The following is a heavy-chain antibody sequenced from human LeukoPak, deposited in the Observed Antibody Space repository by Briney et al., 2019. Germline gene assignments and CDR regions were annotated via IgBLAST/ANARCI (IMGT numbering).Heavy chain of an antibody. J-gene: IGHJ4*02. D-gene: IGHD3-10*01. CDR3: AKLSLSGRSQSADY. Sequence: GGSLRLSGAASGFTFSNYAMSWVRQAPGKGLEWVSAISGSGGSTYYADSVKGRFTISRDNSKNTLFLQMNSLRAEDTAVYYCAKLSLSGRSQSADYWGQGTLVTVSS. CDR1: GFTFSNYA. V-gene: IGHV3-23*01. CDR2: ISGSGGST.